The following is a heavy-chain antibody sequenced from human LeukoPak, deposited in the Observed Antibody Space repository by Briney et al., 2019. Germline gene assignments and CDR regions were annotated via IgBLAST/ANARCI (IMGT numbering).Heavy chain of an antibody. CDR2: ISAYNGNT. Sequence: GASVKVSCKASGYTFTSYGISWVRQAPGQRLEWMGWISAYNGNTNYAQKLQGRVTMTTDTSTSTAYMGLRSLRSEDTAVYYCARTDCGGDCYSSRGWFDPWGQGTLVTVSS. CDR3: ARTDCGGDCYSSRGWFDP. CDR1: GYTFTSYG. J-gene: IGHJ5*02. V-gene: IGHV1-18*01. D-gene: IGHD2-21*02.